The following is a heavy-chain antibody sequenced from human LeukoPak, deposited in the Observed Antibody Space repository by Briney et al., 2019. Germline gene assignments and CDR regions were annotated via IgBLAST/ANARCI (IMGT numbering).Heavy chain of an antibody. J-gene: IGHJ4*02. CDR1: GGSVSSYY. CDR2: IYYSGST. Sequence: PSETLSLTCTVSGGSVSSYYWSWIRQPPGKGLEWIGYIYYSGSTNYNPSLKSRVTISVDTSKNQFSLKLSSVTAADTAVYYCARYMDYFDYWGQGTLVTVSS. V-gene: IGHV4-59*02. CDR3: ARYMDYFDY.